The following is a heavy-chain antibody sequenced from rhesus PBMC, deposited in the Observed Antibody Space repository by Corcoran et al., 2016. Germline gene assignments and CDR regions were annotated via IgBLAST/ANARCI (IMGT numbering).Heavy chain of an antibody. Sequence: QLQLPESGPGLVKPSEPLSLPCAVSGASISRPDWTSLRTPPGQGLEGIGRISGSDGSPDYNPSVKSRVTISTDTSKNQCSLKLSSVTAADTAVYYCGRDCGGTDCYAFRFDVWGPGVLVTVSS. CDR1: GASISRPD. D-gene: IGHD2-27*01. J-gene: IGHJ5-1*01. V-gene: IGHV4-173*01. CDR2: ISGSDGSP. CDR3: GRDCGGTDCYAFRFDV.